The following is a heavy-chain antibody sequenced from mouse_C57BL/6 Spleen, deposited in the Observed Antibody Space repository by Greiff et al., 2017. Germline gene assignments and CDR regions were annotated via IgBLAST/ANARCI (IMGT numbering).Heavy chain of an antibody. D-gene: IGHD2-1*01. V-gene: IGHV1-59*01. J-gene: IGHJ4*01. Sequence: VQLQQPGAELVRPGTSVKLSCKASGYTFTSYWMHWVKQRPGQGLEWIGVIDPSDSYTNYNQKFKGKATLTVDTSSSTAYMQLSSLTSEDSAVYYCAREDGNYGRAMDYWGQGTSVTVSS. CDR1: GYTFTSYW. CDR3: AREDGNYGRAMDY. CDR2: IDPSDSYT.